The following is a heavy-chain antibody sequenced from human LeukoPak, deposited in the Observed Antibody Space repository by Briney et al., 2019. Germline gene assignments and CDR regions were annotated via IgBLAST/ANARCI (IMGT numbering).Heavy chain of an antibody. CDR3: ARRYDFWSGYPPPLDY. Sequence: PSETLSLTCAVFGGSFSGYYWNWIRQPPGKGLEWIGQINPSRNTNYNPSLKSRVTISVDTSKKQFSLKLSSVTAADTAVYYCARRYDFWSGYPPPLDYWGQGTLVTVSS. J-gene: IGHJ4*02. V-gene: IGHV4-34*01. CDR1: GGSFSGYY. D-gene: IGHD3-3*01. CDR2: INPSRNT.